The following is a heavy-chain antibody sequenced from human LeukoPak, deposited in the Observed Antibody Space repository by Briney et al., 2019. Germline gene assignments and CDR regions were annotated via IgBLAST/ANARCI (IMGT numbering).Heavy chain of an antibody. V-gene: IGHV3-66*01. J-gene: IGHJ4*02. Sequence: TGGSLRLSCAVSGFTVSSNYMSWVRQAPGKGLEWVSVIYSGGGTYYADSVKGRFTISRDNSKNTVYPQMNSLRVEDTAVYYCARSRGTFLPHDYWGQGTLVTVSS. CDR3: ARSRGTFLPHDY. CDR1: GFTVSSNY. D-gene: IGHD3-16*01. CDR2: IYSGGGT.